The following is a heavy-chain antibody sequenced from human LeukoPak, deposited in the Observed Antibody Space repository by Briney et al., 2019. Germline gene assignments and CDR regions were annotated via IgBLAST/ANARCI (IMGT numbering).Heavy chain of an antibody. CDR1: GGSISSYY. CDR3: ATSIVGATDWDY. J-gene: IGHJ4*02. D-gene: IGHD1-26*01. V-gene: IGHV4-59*08. CDR2: IYYSGST. Sequence: DPSETLSLTCTVSGGSISSYYWSWIRQPPGKGLEWIGYIYYSGSTNYNPSLKSRVTISVDTSKNQFSLKLSSVTAADTAVYYCATSIVGATDWDYWGQGTLVTVSS.